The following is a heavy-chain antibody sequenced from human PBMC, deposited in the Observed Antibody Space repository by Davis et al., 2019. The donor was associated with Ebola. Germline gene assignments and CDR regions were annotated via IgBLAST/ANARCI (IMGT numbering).Heavy chain of an antibody. D-gene: IGHD6-13*01. V-gene: IGHV4-39*07. CDR2: IYYSGST. CDR3: AGSWTTATLAY. J-gene: IGHJ4*02. Sequence: MPSETLSLTCTVSGGSISSSSYYWGWIRQPPGKGLEWIGSIYYSGSTYYNPSLKSRVTISVDTSKNQFSLKLSSVTAADTAVYYCAGSWTTATLAYWGQGTLVTVSS. CDR1: GGSISSSSYY.